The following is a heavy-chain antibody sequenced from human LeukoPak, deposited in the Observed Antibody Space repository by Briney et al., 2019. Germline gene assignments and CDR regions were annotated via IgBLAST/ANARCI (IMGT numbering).Heavy chain of an antibody. D-gene: IGHD2-2*01. CDR3: ATSHIVVVPAASFDY. J-gene: IGHJ4*02. CDR2: IYYSGGT. V-gene: IGHV4-39*01. CDR1: GGSISSSSYY. Sequence: SETLSLTCTVSGGSISSSSYYWGWIRQPPGKGLEWIGSIYYSGGTYYNPSLKSRVTISVDTSKNQFSLKLSSVTAADTAVYYCATSHIVVVPAASFDYWGQGTLVTVSS.